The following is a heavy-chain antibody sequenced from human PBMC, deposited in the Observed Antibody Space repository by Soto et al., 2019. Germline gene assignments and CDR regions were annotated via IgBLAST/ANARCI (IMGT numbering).Heavy chain of an antibody. CDR2: ISAYNGNT. CDR3: ARDQSGFRYSSGWYDY. D-gene: IGHD6-19*01. V-gene: IGHV1-18*01. Sequence: QVQLVQSGAEVKKPGASVKVSCKASGYTFTSYGISWVRQAPGQGLEWMGWISAYNGNTNYAQKRQGRVTMTTDTSTSTAYMELRSLRSDDTAVYYCARDQSGFRYSSGWYDYWGQGTLVTVSS. J-gene: IGHJ4*02. CDR1: GYTFTSYG.